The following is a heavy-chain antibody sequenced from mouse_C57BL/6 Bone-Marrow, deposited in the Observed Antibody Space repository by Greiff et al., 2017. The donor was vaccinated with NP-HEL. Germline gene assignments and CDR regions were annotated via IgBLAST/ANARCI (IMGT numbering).Heavy chain of an antibody. CDR2: IDPEDGET. V-gene: IGHV14-2*01. D-gene: IGHD1-1*01. CDR1: GFNIKDYY. CDR3: ASIHYGSSWRDY. Sequence: EVKLVESGAELVKPGASVKLSCTASGFNIKDYYMHWVKQRTEQGLEWIGRIDPEDGETKYAPKFQGKATITADTSSNTAYLQLSSLTSEDTAVYYCASIHYGSSWRDYWGQGTTLTVSS. J-gene: IGHJ2*01.